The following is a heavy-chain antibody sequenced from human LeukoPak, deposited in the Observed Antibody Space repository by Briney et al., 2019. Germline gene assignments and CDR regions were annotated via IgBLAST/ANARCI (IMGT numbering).Heavy chain of an antibody. D-gene: IGHD1-26*01. J-gene: IGHJ4*02. Sequence: PGTSLRLSCAASGFSFTTYGMHWVRQAPLKGLEWLAAISHDGRNQNYADSVKGRFTIFRDNSQNTLYLQMSSLRAEDTALYYCVKDRTINGRSSPFDSWGQGTLVTVSS. CDR2: ISHDGRNQ. CDR3: VKDRTINGRSSPFDS. V-gene: IGHV3-30*18. CDR1: GFSFTTYG.